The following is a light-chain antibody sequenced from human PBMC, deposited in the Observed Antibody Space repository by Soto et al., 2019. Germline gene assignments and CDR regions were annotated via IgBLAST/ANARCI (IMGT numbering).Light chain of an antibody. J-gene: IGLJ2*01. CDR1: SSDVGSHNF. CDR2: EAT. V-gene: IGLV2-23*01. Sequence: QSALTQPASVSGSPGQSITISCTGTSSDVGSHNFVSWYQLHPGKAPQVIIYEATKRPSGVSNRFSGSKSGNMASLTISGLQAEDEADYYCCSYAGSSTLLFGGGTKLTVL. CDR3: CSYAGSSTLL.